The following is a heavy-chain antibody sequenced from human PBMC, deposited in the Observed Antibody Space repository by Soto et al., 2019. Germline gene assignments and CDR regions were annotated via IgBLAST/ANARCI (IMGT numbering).Heavy chain of an antibody. J-gene: IGHJ3*02. CDR2: IYPGDSDT. CDR1: GYSFINYC. V-gene: IGHV5-51*01. D-gene: IGHD4-17*01. CDR3: ARPTVTNDVFDI. Sequence: PGESLKISCKASGYSFINYCIDWVLQMPGKGLEWMGIIYPGDSDTRYSPSFQGHVTMSVDMSINTAYLQWSSLRASDTAMYYCARPTVTNDVFDIWGQGTMVTVSS.